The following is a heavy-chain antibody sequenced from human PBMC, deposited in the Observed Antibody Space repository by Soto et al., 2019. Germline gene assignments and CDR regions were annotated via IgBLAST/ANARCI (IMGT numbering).Heavy chain of an antibody. CDR1: GFTVSSKY. Sequence: GGSLRLSCAASGFTVSSKYMSWVRQAPGKGLEWVSLIQSGGPTYYADSVKGRFTISRGTSENTVHLQMDSLRAEDTAVYYCARDDVLCDGGRCYGVTLDVWGKGTTVTVSS. D-gene: IGHD2-15*01. V-gene: IGHV3-66*01. CDR3: ARDDVLCDGGRCYGVTLDV. J-gene: IGHJ6*04. CDR2: IQSGGPT.